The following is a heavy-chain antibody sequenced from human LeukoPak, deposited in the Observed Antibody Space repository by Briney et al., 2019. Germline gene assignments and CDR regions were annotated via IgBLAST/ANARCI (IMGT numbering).Heavy chain of an antibody. CDR3: ARDVYDSSGYYHGNFDY. J-gene: IGHJ4*02. D-gene: IGHD3-22*01. V-gene: IGHV4-38-2*02. CDR2: IYHSGST. Sequence: SETLSLTCTVSGYSISSGYYWGWIRQPPGKGLEWIGSIYHSGSTYYNPSLKSRVTTSVDTSKNQFSLKLSSVTAADTAVYYCARDVYDSSGYYHGNFDYWGQGTLVTVSS. CDR1: GYSISSGYY.